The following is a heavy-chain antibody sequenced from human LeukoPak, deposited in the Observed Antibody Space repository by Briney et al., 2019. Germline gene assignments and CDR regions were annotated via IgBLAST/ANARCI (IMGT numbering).Heavy chain of an antibody. CDR2: IYYSGST. D-gene: IGHD2-2*01. Sequence: PSETLSLTCTVSGGSISNSSFYWGWIRQPPGKGLEWIGTIYYSGSTYYNPSLKSRVTISVDTSENQFSLKLSSVTAADTAVYYCARRPICSTTSCWAFDIWGQGTMVTVSS. CDR3: ARRPICSTTSCWAFDI. V-gene: IGHV4-39*01. J-gene: IGHJ3*02. CDR1: GGSISNSSFY.